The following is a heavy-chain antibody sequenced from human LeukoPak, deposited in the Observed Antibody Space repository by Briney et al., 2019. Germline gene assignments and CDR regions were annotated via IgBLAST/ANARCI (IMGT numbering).Heavy chain of an antibody. J-gene: IGHJ4*02. V-gene: IGHV3-30*02. CDR2: IRYDGSNK. D-gene: IGHD1-26*01. Sequence: GGSLRLSCAASGFTFSSYGMHWVRQGPGKGLQWVAFIRYDGSNKNYADSVKGRFTVSRDNSKNTLYMQLNSLRVEDTAVYYCAKGGAYSTFEFWGQGTLVTVSS. CDR3: AKGGAYSTFEF. CDR1: GFTFSSYG.